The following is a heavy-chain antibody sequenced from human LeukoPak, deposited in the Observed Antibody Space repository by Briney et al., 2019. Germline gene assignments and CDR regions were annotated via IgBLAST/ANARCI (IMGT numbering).Heavy chain of an antibody. CDR3: ARSGPNYDFWSGPFDY. CDR1: GFTFSSYA. J-gene: IGHJ4*02. D-gene: IGHD3-3*01. CDR2: ISSNGGST. Sequence: GGSLRLSCAASGFTFSSYAMHWVRQAPGKGLEYVSAISSNGGSTYYANSVKGRFTISRDNSKNTLYLQMGSLRAEDMAVYYCARSGPNYDFWSGPFDYWGQGTLVTVSS. V-gene: IGHV3-64*01.